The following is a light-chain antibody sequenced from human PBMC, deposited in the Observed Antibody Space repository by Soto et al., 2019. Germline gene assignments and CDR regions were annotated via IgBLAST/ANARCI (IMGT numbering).Light chain of an antibody. CDR1: PGISNY. Sequence: DIQMTQSPSSLSASVGDRVTITCRASPGISNYLAWYQKKPGKVPKLLIYAASTLQSGVPSRFSGSGSGTDFTLTISSLQPEDVATYYCQKYNSAPLFTFGPGTKVDIK. CDR3: QKYNSAPLFT. J-gene: IGKJ3*01. V-gene: IGKV1-27*01. CDR2: AAS.